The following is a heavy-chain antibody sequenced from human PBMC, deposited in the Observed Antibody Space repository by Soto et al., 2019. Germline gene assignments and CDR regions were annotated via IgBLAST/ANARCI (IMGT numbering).Heavy chain of an antibody. J-gene: IGHJ6*02. Sequence: ASVKVSCKASGYTFTGYYMHWVRQAPGQGLEWMGWINPNSGGTNYAQKFQGWVTMTRDTSISTAYMELSRLRSDDTAVYYCARATKQGGYDILTAYGMDVWRQGTTVTVSS. V-gene: IGHV1-2*04. CDR1: GYTFTGYY. D-gene: IGHD3-9*01. CDR3: ARATKQGGYDILTAYGMDV. CDR2: INPNSGGT.